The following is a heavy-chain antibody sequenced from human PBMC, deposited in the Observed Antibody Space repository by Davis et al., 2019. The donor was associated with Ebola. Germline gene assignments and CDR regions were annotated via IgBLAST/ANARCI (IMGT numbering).Heavy chain of an antibody. CDR1: GGSVGSDY. D-gene: IGHD5-12*01. CDR3: AREHSGLDY. V-gene: IGHV4-59*02. J-gene: IGHJ4*02. Sequence: SETLSLTCSVSGGSVGSDYWSWIRQSPGKGLEWIAFISNGGSTTYSPSLKGRVTISVDTSKNQFSLKLSSVTAADTAVYYCAREHSGLDYWGQGTLVTVSS. CDR2: ISNGGST.